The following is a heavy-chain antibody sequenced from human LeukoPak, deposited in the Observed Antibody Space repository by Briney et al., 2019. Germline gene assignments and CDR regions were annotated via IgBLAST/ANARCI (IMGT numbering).Heavy chain of an antibody. V-gene: IGHV3-7*01. J-gene: IGHJ4*02. CDR2: IKQDGSEK. D-gene: IGHD3-16*02. Sequence: PGGSLRLSCAASGFTFSSYWMSWVRQAPGKGLEWVANIKQDGSEKYYVDSVKGRFTISGDNAKNSLYLQMNSLRAEDTAVYYCARDGDRSLWSPEYYCDYWGQGTLVTVSS. CDR3: ARDGDRSLWSPEYYCDY. CDR1: GFTFSSYW.